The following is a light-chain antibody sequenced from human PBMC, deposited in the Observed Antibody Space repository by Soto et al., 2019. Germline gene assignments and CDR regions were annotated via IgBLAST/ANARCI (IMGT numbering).Light chain of an antibody. Sequence: EIVMTQSAATLSVSPGARATLSCRARPSVNSNYLAWYQQKPGQAPRLLIYGISKRATDIPDRFSGSGSGTEFTLTISSLQPEDFATYYCQQHGQWPITFGQGTRLEIK. CDR3: QQHGQWPIT. V-gene: IGKV3D-15*01. J-gene: IGKJ5*01. CDR1: PSVNSN. CDR2: GIS.